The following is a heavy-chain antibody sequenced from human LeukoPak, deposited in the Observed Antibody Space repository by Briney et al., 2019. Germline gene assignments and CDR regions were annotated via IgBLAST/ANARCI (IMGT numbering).Heavy chain of an antibody. CDR3: ASSGGIKQKQYFQH. J-gene: IGHJ1*01. V-gene: IGHV1-46*01. CDR1: GYTFTSYG. Sequence: ASVKVSCKASGYTFTSYGISWVRQAPGQGLEWMGIINPSGGSTSYAQKFQGRVTMTRDMSTSTVYMELSSLRSEDTAVYYCASSGGIKQKQYFQHWGQGTLVTVSS. CDR2: INPSGGST. D-gene: IGHD2-15*01.